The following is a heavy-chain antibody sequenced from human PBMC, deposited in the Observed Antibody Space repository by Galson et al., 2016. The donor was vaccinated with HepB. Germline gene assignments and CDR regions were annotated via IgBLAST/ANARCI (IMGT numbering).Heavy chain of an antibody. D-gene: IGHD6-6*01. V-gene: IGHV3-33*01. CDR1: GFTFSSYG. J-gene: IGHJ4*02. CDR3: ARDLGGSSCLDY. Sequence: SLRLSCAASGFTFSSYGMHWVRQAPGKGPEWMAVIWYDGINKYYGDSVQGRFTISRDNSRNTLYLQMNSLRAEDTAVYYCARDLGGSSCLDYWGQGTLVTVSS. CDR2: IWYDGINK.